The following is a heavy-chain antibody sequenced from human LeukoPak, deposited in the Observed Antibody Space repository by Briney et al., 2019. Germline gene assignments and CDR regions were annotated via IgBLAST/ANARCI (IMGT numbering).Heavy chain of an antibody. CDR2: IHHSGSI. CDR3: TGGNDVSKIHY. CDR1: GDSITSGNYY. D-gene: IGHD3-16*01. V-gene: IGHV4-31*03. J-gene: IGHJ4*02. Sequence: SETLSLTCNVSGDSITSGNYYWTWIRQRPEKGPEWIGHIHHSGSIYYSPSLRSRAIISVDASKNQFSLRLTSLTAADTAVYFCTGGNDVSKIHYWGQGTLVTVSS.